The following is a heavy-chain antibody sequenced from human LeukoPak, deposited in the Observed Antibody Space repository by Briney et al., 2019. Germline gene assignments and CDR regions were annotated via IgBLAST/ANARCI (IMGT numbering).Heavy chain of an antibody. CDR1: GFTFNTYA. CDR3: ARSCSSTSCYRSWDAFDI. J-gene: IGHJ3*02. D-gene: IGHD2-2*02. V-gene: IGHV3-30-3*01. Sequence: PGRSLGLSCAASGFTFNTYAMHWVRQAPGKGLEWVAVISYDGSNKYYADSVKGRFTISRDNSKNTLYLQMNSLRAEDTAVYYCARSCSSTSCYRSWDAFDIWGQGTMVTVSS. CDR2: ISYDGSNK.